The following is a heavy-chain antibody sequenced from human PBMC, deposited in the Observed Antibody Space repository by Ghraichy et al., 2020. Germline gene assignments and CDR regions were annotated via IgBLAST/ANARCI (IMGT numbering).Heavy chain of an antibody. CDR3: ARVFSLDYGMDV. D-gene: IGHD6-13*01. CDR2: ISIYMGIT. V-gene: IGHV1-18*04. CDR1: GYTFTNYG. Sequence: SVKASCKASGYTFTNYGINWVRQAPGQGLEWMGWISIYMGITHYAENLQGRVTMTTDTSTTTAYMELRSLTSDDTAVYYCARVFSLDYGMDVWGQGTTVSVSS. J-gene: IGHJ6*02.